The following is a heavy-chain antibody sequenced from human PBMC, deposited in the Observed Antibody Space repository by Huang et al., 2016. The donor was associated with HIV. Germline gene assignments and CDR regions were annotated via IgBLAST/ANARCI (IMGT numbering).Heavy chain of an antibody. Sequence: QLQLQESGPGLVKPSETLSLTCTVSGGSISSSSYYGGWIRQPPGKGLEWIGSIYHGGTTYYTPSLKSGGTIAVDTSRTQFSLKLSSVTAADTAVYYCAAHGRIVGIPAAPLRFDPWGQGTLVTVSS. D-gene: IGHD6-13*01. J-gene: IGHJ5*02. V-gene: IGHV4-39*01. CDR1: GGSISSSSYY. CDR3: AAHGRIVGIPAAPLRFDP. CDR2: IYHGGTT.